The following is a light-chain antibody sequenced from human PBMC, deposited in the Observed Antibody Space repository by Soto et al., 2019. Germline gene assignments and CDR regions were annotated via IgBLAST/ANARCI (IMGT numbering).Light chain of an antibody. Sequence: DIQMTQSPSSVSASVGDRVTITCRASQRISSWLAWYQQKPGKAPKLLIYAASRLQSGVPSRFSGSGSATDFILTINSLQPEDFATYYCQQTDSFPLTLGRGTKVDIK. CDR1: QRISSW. V-gene: IGKV1-12*01. CDR3: QQTDSFPLT. CDR2: AAS. J-gene: IGKJ4*01.